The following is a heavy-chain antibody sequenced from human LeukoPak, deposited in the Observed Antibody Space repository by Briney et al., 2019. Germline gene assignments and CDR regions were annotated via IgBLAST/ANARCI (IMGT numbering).Heavy chain of an antibody. CDR3: ARATAMVQGNYYYGMDV. D-gene: IGHD5-18*01. Sequence: ASVKVSCKASGYTFTSYDINWVRQATGQGLEWMGWMNPNSGNTGYAQKFQGRVTMTRNTSISTAYMELSSLRSEGTAVYYCARATAMVQGNYYYGMDVWGQGTTVTVSS. V-gene: IGHV1-8*01. CDR2: MNPNSGNT. CDR1: GYTFTSYD. J-gene: IGHJ6*02.